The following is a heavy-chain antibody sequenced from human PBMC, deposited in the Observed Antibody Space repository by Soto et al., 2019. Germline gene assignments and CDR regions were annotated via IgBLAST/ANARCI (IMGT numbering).Heavy chain of an antibody. J-gene: IGHJ4*02. CDR1: GGSISSSSYY. Sequence: QLQLQESGPGLVKPSETLSLTCTVSGGSISSSSYYWGWIRQPPGKGLEWIGSIYYSGSTYYNPSLKSRVTISVDTSQTQFAPKLSSVTAAVTAVYYCAGGSPGDYWGQGTLVTVSS. D-gene: IGHD2-15*01. V-gene: IGHV4-39*01. CDR2: IYYSGST. CDR3: AGGSPGDY.